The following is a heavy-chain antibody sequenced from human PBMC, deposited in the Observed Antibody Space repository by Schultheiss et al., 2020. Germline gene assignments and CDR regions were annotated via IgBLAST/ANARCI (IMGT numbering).Heavy chain of an antibody. CDR1: GDSINSRDYY. D-gene: IGHD2-15*01. CDR3: ARTTSKCGGSCFPGDAFDV. CDR2: IFYGGST. V-gene: IGHV4-39*02. Sequence: SQTLSLTCFVSGDSINSRDYYWGWVRQAPGKGLEWIGSIFYGGSTHYNPSLKSRVAISADTSENHFSLHLTSVTAADTALYFCARTTSKCGGSCFPGDAFDVWGHGTLVTVSS. J-gene: IGHJ3*01.